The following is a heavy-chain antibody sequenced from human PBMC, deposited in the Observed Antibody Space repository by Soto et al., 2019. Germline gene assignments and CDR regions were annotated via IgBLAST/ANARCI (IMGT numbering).Heavy chain of an antibody. Sequence: SVKVSCKASGGTFSSYSINWVRQAPGQGLERMGEIIPIFGTANYAQKFQGRVTITADESTSTAYMELSSLRSEDTAVYYCARDGGRHSEGIDYWGQGTLVTVSS. CDR2: IIPIFGTA. D-gene: IGHD1-26*01. V-gene: IGHV1-69*13. CDR1: GGTFSSYS. J-gene: IGHJ4*02. CDR3: ARDGGRHSEGIDY.